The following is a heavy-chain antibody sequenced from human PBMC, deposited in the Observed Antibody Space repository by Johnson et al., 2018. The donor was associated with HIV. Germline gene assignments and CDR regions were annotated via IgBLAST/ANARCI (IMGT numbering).Heavy chain of an antibody. D-gene: IGHD3-22*01. J-gene: IGHJ3*02. CDR1: GFTFSSYD. V-gene: IGHV3-48*04. CDR2: ISSSGSTI. Sequence: VQLVESGGGLVQPGGSLRLSCAASGFTFSSYDMHWVRQAPGKGLEWVSYISSSGSTIYYADSVKGRFTISRDNAKNSLFLQMNSLRAEDTAVYYCARGAPDSDAFDIWGQGTMVTVSS. CDR3: ARGAPDSDAFDI.